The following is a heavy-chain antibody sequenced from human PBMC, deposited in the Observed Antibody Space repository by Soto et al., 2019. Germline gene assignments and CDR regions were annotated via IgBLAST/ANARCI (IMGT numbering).Heavy chain of an antibody. D-gene: IGHD6-13*01. CDR2: MNPNSGNT. CDR3: ARGVPWFDGSSRSPCFDP. Sequence: GASVKVSCKASGYTFTSYDINWVRQATGQGLEWMGWMNPNSGNTGYAQKFQGRVTMTRNTSISTAYMELSSLRPEDTAVYYCARGVPWFDGSSRSPCFDPWGQGTLVTLSS. V-gene: IGHV1-8*01. CDR1: GYTFTSYD. J-gene: IGHJ5*02.